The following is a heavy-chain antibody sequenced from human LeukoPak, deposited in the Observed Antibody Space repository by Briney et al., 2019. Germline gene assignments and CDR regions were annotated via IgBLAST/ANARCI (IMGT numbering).Heavy chain of an antibody. D-gene: IGHD3-22*01. CDR2: ISSSTSYI. J-gene: IGHJ4*02. CDR3: ARAETYYYDSSGYSPDY. CDR1: GFTFSTYS. V-gene: IGHV3-21*01. Sequence: GGSLRLSCAASGFTFSTYSMSWVRQAPGKGLEWVSSISSSTSYIYYADSMKGRFTISRDNAKNSLFLQMNSLRAEDTAVYYCARAETYYYDSSGYSPDYWGQGTLVTASS.